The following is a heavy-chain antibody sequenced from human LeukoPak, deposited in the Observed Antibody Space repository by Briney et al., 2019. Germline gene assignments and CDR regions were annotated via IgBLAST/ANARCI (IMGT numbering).Heavy chain of an antibody. CDR2: ISYDANIGSNK. V-gene: IGHV3-30-3*01. Sequence: GGSLRLSCATCGFTLSRYAMHWVRQAAGKGGEWVALISYDANIGSNKYYADSVKGRFTISRDNSKNTLYLQMNSLRAEDTAVYYCARDGGYDFWSGYYQDYWGQGTLVTVSS. D-gene: IGHD3-3*01. J-gene: IGHJ4*02. CDR1: GFTLSRYA. CDR3: ARDGGYDFWSGYYQDY.